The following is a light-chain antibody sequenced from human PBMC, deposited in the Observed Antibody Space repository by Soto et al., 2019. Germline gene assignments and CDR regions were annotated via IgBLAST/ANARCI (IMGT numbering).Light chain of an antibody. CDR3: QQYNSYSRT. J-gene: IGKJ1*01. CDR1: QSISSW. Sequence: DIKMTLSPSTLSASVGDRVTITCRASQSISSWLAWYQQKPGKAPKLLIYKASSLESGVPSRFSGSGSGTEFTLTISSLQPDDFATYYCQQYNSYSRTFGQGTKVDIK. V-gene: IGKV1-5*03. CDR2: KAS.